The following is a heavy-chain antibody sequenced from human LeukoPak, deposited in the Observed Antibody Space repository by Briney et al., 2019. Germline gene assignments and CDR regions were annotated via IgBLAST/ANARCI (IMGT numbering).Heavy chain of an antibody. CDR2: ISAYNGNT. CDR1: GYTFTSYG. CDR3: ARPIVEGYCSSTSCPGSNWFDP. J-gene: IGHJ5*02. V-gene: IGHV1-18*01. D-gene: IGHD2-2*01. Sequence: ASVKVSCKASGYTFTSYGISWVRQAPGQGLEWMGWISAYNGNTNYAQKFQGRVTMTRDTSISTAYMELSRLRSDDTAVYYCARPIVEGYCSSTSCPGSNWFDPWGQGTLVTVSS.